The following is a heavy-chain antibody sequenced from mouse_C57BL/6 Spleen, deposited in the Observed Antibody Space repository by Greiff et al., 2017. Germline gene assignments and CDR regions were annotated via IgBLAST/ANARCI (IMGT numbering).Heavy chain of an antibody. V-gene: IGHV1-53*01. CDR1: GYTFTSYW. CDR3: ARSMDDYATWFAY. J-gene: IGHJ3*01. CDR2: INPSNGGT. D-gene: IGHD2-4*01. Sequence: QVHVKQPGTELVKPGASVKLSCKASGYTFTSYWMHWVKQRPGQGLEWIGNINPSNGGTNYNEKFKSKATLTVDKSSSTAYMQLSSLTSEDSAVYYCARSMDDYATWFAYWGQGTLVTVSA.